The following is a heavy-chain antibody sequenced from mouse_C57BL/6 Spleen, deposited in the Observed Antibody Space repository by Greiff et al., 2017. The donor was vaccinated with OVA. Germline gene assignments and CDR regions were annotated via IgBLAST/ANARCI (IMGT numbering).Heavy chain of an antibody. V-gene: IGHV1-76*01. CDR3: AREEWLLRGFAY. CDR1: GYTFTDYY. J-gene: IGHJ3*01. Sequence: VQLQQSGAELVRPGASVKLSCKASGYTFTDYYINWVKQRPGPGLEWIARIYPGSGNTYYNEKFKGKATLTAEKSSSTAYMQLSSLTSEDSAVYFCAREEWLLRGFAYWGQGTLVTVSA. CDR2: IYPGSGNT. D-gene: IGHD2-3*01.